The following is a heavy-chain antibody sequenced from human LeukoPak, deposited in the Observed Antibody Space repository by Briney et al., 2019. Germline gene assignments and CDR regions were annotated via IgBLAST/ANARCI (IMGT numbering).Heavy chain of an antibody. CDR2: INPSGGST. J-gene: IGHJ4*02. Sequence: GASVKVSCKASGYTSTSYYIHWVRQAPGQGLEWMGKINPSGGSTSYAQKFQGRVTMTRDTSTNTVYMELSSLRSDDTAVYYCARTIVDGGSNYWGQGTLVTASS. D-gene: IGHD2-15*01. CDR1: GYTSTSYY. CDR3: ARTIVDGGSNY. V-gene: IGHV1-46*01.